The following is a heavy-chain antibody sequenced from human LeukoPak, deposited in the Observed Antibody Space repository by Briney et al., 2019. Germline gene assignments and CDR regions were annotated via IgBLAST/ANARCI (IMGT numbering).Heavy chain of an antibody. CDR2: IYYSGST. J-gene: IGHJ4*02. CDR3: ARGGSSSSSTFDY. Sequence: PSETLSLTCTVSSGSISSYYWSWIRQPPGKGLEWIGYIYYSGSTNYNPSLKSRVTISVDTSKNQSSLKLSSVTAADTAVYYCARGGSSSSSTFDYWGQGTLVTVSS. CDR1: SGSISSYY. V-gene: IGHV4-59*01. D-gene: IGHD6-6*01.